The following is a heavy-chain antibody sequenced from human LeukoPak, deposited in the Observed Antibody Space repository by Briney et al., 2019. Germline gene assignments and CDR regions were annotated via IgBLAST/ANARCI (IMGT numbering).Heavy chain of an antibody. CDR2: MNPNSDNT. Sequence: ASVKVSCKASAYTSTSNDINCGRQATGQGLEWMGWMNPNSDNTGNEQKYQRRVTMTRTTSISTAYMELSSLRPYDTAVDYCARGRSGPERKCSGGSCGPRPQVDYWGQGTMVTVSS. CDR3: ARGRSGPERKCSGGSCGPRPQVDY. J-gene: IGHJ4*02. V-gene: IGHV1-8*02. CDR1: AYTSTSND. D-gene: IGHD2-15*01.